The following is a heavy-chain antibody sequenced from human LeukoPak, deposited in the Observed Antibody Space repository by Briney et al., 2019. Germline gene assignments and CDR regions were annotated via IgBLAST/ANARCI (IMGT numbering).Heavy chain of an antibody. V-gene: IGHV3-53*01. CDR3: ARGRYDSSGYYYDY. CDR1: GFTVSSNY. J-gene: IGHJ4*02. D-gene: IGHD3-22*01. Sequence: PGGSLRLSCAASGFTVSSNYMTWVRQAPGKGLEWVSVIYSSGSTYYADSVRGRFTISRDNSKNTLYLQMNSLRAQDTAVYYCARGRYDSSGYYYDYWGQGTQVTVSS. CDR2: IYSSGST.